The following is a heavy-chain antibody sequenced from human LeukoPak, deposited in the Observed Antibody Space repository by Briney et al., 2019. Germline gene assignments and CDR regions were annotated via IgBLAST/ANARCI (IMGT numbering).Heavy chain of an antibody. CDR1: GFTVSSNY. J-gene: IGHJ3*02. D-gene: IGHD2/OR15-2a*01. Sequence: GGSLRLSCAASGFTVSSNYMSWVRQAPGKGLEWVSVIYSGGSTYYADSVKGRFTISRDNSKNTLYLQMNSLRAEDTAVYYCARLNRRLDAFDIWGQGTMVTVSS. CDR2: IYSGGST. V-gene: IGHV3-53*01. CDR3: ARLNRRLDAFDI.